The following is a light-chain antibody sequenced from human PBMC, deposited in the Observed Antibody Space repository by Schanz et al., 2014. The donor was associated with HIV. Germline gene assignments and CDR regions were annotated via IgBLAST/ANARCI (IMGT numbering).Light chain of an antibody. CDR3: QQYNDNSGT. V-gene: IGKV1-5*03. Sequence: DIQMPQSPSTLSASVGARVSITCRASQAIGTWLAWYQQKPGRAPKLLISEASSLETGVPSRFSGSGSGTEFTLTIYSLQPDDFATYYCQQYNDNSGTFGRGTKLEFK. J-gene: IGKJ2*01. CDR2: EAS. CDR1: QAIGTW.